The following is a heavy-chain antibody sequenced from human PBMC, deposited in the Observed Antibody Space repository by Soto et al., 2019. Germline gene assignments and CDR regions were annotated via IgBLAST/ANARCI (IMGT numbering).Heavy chain of an antibody. CDR2: ISSSGSTI. CDR3: ASDRVVAAMDAFDI. J-gene: IGHJ3*02. Sequence: GGSLRLSCAASGFTLSDYYINWIRQAPGKGLEWVSYISSSGSTIYNADSVKGRFTISRDNAKNSVYLQMNSLRAEDTAVYYCASDRVVAAMDAFDIWGQGTMVTVSS. CDR1: GFTLSDYY. V-gene: IGHV3-11*01. D-gene: IGHD2-15*01.